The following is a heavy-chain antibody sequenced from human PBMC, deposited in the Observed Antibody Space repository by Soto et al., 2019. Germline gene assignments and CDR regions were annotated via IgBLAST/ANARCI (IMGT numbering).Heavy chain of an antibody. CDR2: ISGNGEVI. D-gene: IGHD4-17*01. J-gene: IGHJ4*02. Sequence: GGSLRLSCAASGFTFSTFNMNWVRQAPGKGLEWVSYISGNGEVIQYAASARGRFTISRDNAENSVYLEMESLRDEDTALYYCARDVDADFRTDFDYWGRGTLVTVSS. CDR3: ARDVDADFRTDFDY. CDR1: GFTFSTFN. V-gene: IGHV3-48*02.